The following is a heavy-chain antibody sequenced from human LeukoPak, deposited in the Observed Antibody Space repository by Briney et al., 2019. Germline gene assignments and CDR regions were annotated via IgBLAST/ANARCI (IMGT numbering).Heavy chain of an antibody. CDR3: AKHERWLQFHYYYYYMDV. CDR1: GFTFSSYA. CDR2: ISGSGGST. Sequence: PGGSLRLSCAASGFTFSSYAMSWVRQAPGKGLEWVSAISGSGGSTYYADSVKGRFTISRDNSRNTLYLQMNSLRAEDTAVYYCAKHERWLQFHYYYYYMDVWGKGTTVTVSS. V-gene: IGHV3-23*01. J-gene: IGHJ6*03. D-gene: IGHD5-24*01.